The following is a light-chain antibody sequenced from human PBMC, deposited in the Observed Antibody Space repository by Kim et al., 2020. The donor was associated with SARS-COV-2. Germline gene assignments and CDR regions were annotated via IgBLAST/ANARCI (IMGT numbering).Light chain of an antibody. CDR3: QQSYSTPYT. CDR1: QSISSY. Sequence: AAVGDRVTITCRASQSISSYLNWYQQKPGKAPKLRIYAASSLQSGVPSRFRGSGAGTDFTLTISSLQPEDFATYYCQQSYSTPYTFGQGTKLEI. J-gene: IGKJ2*01. V-gene: IGKV1-39*01. CDR2: AAS.